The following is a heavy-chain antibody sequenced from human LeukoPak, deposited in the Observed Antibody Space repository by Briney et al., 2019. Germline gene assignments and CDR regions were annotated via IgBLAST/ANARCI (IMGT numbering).Heavy chain of an antibody. CDR1: GGTFSSYA. J-gene: IGHJ5*02. V-gene: IGHV1-69*13. CDR2: IIPIFGTA. Sequence: SVKVSCKASGGTFSSYAISWVRQAPGQGLEWMGGIIPIFGTANYAQKFQGRVTITADESTSTAYMELSSLRSEDTAVYYCARVEGYSSGWYWFDPWGQGTLVTVSS. D-gene: IGHD6-19*01. CDR3: ARVEGYSSGWYWFDP.